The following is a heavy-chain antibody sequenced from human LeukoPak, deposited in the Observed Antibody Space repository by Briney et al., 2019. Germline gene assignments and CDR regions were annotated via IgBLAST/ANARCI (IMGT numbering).Heavy chain of an antibody. J-gene: IGHJ4*02. CDR2: IYSGGST. Sequence: GGSLRLSCAASGFTVSSNYMSWVRQAPGKGLKWVSVIYSGGSTYYADSVKGRFTISRDNSKNTLYLQMNSLRAEDTAVYYCARDEVGATFDYWGQGTLATVSS. V-gene: IGHV3-66*02. D-gene: IGHD1-26*01. CDR1: GFTVSSNY. CDR3: ARDEVGATFDY.